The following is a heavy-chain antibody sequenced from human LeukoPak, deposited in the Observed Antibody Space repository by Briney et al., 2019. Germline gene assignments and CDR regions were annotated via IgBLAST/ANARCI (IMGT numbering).Heavy chain of an antibody. CDR3: AKGGSSRYYWYFDL. V-gene: IGHV3-48*04. Sequence: GGSLRLSCAASGFTFSSYSMTWVRQAPGKGLEWVSYITFTSSTIHYADSVKGRFTISRDNTKNSLYLQMNSLRVEDTAVYYCAKGGSSRYYWYFDLWGRGTLVTASS. D-gene: IGHD6-13*01. CDR1: GFTFSSYS. CDR2: ITFTSSTI. J-gene: IGHJ2*01.